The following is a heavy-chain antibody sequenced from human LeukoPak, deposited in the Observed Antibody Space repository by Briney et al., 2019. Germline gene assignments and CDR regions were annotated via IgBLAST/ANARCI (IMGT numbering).Heavy chain of an antibody. V-gene: IGHV3-66*01. D-gene: IGHD2-15*01. CDR2: IYSGGST. Sequence: PGGSLRLSCAASGFTVSSNYMSWVRQAPGKGLEWVSVIYSGGSTYYADSVKGRFTISRDNSKNTLYLQPNSLSAEETAVYYCSRDSRRILPSDWGQGTLVTVSS. J-gene: IGHJ4*02. CDR3: SRDSRRILPSD. CDR1: GFTVSSNY.